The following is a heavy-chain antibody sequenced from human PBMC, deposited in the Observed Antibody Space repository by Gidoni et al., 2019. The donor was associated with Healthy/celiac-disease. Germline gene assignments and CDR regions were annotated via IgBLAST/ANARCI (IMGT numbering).Heavy chain of an antibody. CDR1: GYTFPSYG. CDR3: ARGVGSAGPRYCSSTSCYKPPFYFDY. D-gene: IGHD2-2*01. CDR2: ISAYNGNT. Sequence: QVQLVQSGAEVKKPGASVKVSCKASGYTFPSYGISWVRQAPGQGLEWMGWISAYNGNTNYAQKLQGRVTMTTDTSTSTAYMELRSLRSDDTAVYYCARGVGSAGPRYCSSTSCYKPPFYFDYWGQGTLVTVSS. V-gene: IGHV1-18*01. J-gene: IGHJ4*02.